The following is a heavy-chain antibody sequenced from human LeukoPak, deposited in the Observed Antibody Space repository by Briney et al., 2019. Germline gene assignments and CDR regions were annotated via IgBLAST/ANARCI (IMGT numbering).Heavy chain of an antibody. CDR2: IYSGGST. Sequence: GGSLRLSCAASEFSVGSNYMTWVRQAPGKGLEWVSLIYSGGSTYYADSVKGRFTISRDNSKNTLYLQMNSLRAEDTAVYYCAKGSELGMSSEEFDYWGQGTLVTVSS. V-gene: IGHV3-66*01. D-gene: IGHD7-27*01. CDR1: EFSVGSNY. J-gene: IGHJ4*02. CDR3: AKGSELGMSSEEFDY.